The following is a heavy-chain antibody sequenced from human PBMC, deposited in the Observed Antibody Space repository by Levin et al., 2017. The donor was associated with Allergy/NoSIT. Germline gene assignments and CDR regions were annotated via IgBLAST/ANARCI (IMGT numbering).Heavy chain of an antibody. CDR2: IKSKTDGGTT. CDR3: TTGLEVGSGWYGVFHGY. Sequence: PGGSLRLSCAASGFTFSNAWMSWVRQAPGKGLEWVGRIKSKTDGGTTDYAAPVKGRFTISRDDSKNTLYLQMNSLKTEDTAVYYCTTGLEVGSGWYGVFHGYWGQGTLVTVSS. D-gene: IGHD6-19*01. V-gene: IGHV3-15*01. J-gene: IGHJ4*02. CDR1: GFTFSNAW.